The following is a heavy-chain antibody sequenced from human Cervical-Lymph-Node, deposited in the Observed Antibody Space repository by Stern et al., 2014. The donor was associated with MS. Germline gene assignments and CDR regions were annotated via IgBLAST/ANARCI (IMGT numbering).Heavy chain of an antibody. V-gene: IGHV4-39*01. D-gene: IGHD2-8*02. CDR3: AKHACTGAACPFDL. J-gene: IGHJ4*02. Sequence: QLQLQESGPGLVKPSETLSLTCAVSGDSISSYTHYWAWIRQPPGKGLEWIGRVYYSGATYYNPSLKSPFPISVDTSKNPFSLGLNSVTAADTAVYYCAKHACTGAACPFDLWGQGTLVTVSS. CDR1: GDSISSYTHY. CDR2: VYYSGAT.